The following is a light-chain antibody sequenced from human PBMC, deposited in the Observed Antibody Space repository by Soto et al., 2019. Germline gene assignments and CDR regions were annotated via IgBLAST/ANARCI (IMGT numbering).Light chain of an antibody. Sequence: DIQMTQFPSSLSASVGDRVTITCRASQTISSYLHWYQLKPEQAPKLLIYAASSLQSGVPSRFSGSGSGTEFTLTISSLQPEDFATYFCQQTFSTYVSFGGGTKVEIK. J-gene: IGKJ4*01. CDR2: AAS. CDR3: QQTFSTYVS. CDR1: QTISSY. V-gene: IGKV1-39*01.